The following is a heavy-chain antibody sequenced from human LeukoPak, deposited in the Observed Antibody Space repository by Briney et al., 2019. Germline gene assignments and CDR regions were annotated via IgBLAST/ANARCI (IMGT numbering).Heavy chain of an antibody. CDR2: INPDGSGP. V-gene: IGHV3-74*01. CDR3: ARPTTTLEY. Sequence: AGSLRLSCATSGFTFTSYWMHWVRQAPGKGQVWVSRINPDGSGPIYADSVKGRFTISRDNAKNTLYLQMNSMRDEDTAVYYCARPTTTLEYWGQGTMVTVSS. J-gene: IGHJ4*02. CDR1: GFTFTSYW. D-gene: IGHD1-7*01.